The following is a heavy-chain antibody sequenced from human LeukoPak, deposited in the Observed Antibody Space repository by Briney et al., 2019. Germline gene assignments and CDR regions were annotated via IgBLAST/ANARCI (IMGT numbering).Heavy chain of an antibody. CDR3: AKDYGQQLDGWFDP. V-gene: IGHV3-20*04. CDR1: GFTFDDYG. CDR2: INWNGGNT. Sequence: PGGSLRLSCAASGFTFDDYGMSWVRQAPGKGLEWVAGINWNGGNTGYSDSVKGRFTISRDNAKNSLYLQMDSLRAEDTALYYCAKDYGQQLDGWFDPWGQGTLVTVSS. D-gene: IGHD6-13*01. J-gene: IGHJ5*02.